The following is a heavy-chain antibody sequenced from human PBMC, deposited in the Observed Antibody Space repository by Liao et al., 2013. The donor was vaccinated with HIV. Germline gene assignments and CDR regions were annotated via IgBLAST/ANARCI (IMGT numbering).Heavy chain of an antibody. CDR2: IYTSGST. J-gene: IGHJ5*02. CDR1: GGSISSGSYY. V-gene: IGHV4-61*02. Sequence: QLQLQESGPGLVKPSETLSVTCTVSGGSISSGSYYWSWIRQPAGKGLEWIGRIYTSGSTNYNPSLKSRVTISVDTSKNQFSLKLSSLTAADTAVYFCAREDLHLSWFDPWGQGTLVIVSS. D-gene: IGHD3-3*01. CDR3: AREDLHLSWFDP.